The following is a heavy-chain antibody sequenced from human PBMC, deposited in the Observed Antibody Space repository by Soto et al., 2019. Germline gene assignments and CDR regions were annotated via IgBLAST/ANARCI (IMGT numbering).Heavy chain of an antibody. J-gene: IGHJ4*02. Sequence: EVQLVESGGGLVKPGGSLRLSCAASGFTFTNAWMNWVRQTPGKGLEWVGRVRSKTDGGTADDSAPVKGRFTISRDESKDTLYLQMNSLETEDTGLYYCTTDGGSDWSGAHYWGQGTLVTVSP. CDR2: VRSKTDGGTA. D-gene: IGHD6-19*01. CDR3: TTDGGSDWSGAHY. V-gene: IGHV3-15*07. CDR1: GFTFTNAW.